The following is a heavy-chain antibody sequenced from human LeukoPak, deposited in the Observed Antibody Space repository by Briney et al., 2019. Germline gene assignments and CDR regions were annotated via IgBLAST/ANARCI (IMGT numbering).Heavy chain of an antibody. CDR2: INYSGST. CDR3: ARSGYCSGGSCYGPWPQYYYYYMDV. J-gene: IGHJ6*03. D-gene: IGHD2-15*01. V-gene: IGHV4-34*01. Sequence: PSETLSLTCAVYGGSFSGYYWSWIRQPPGKGLEWIGEINYSGSTNYNPSLKSRVTISVDTSKNQFSLKLSSVTAADTAVYYCARSGYCSGGSCYGPWPQYYYYYMDVWGKGTTVTISS. CDR1: GGSFSGYY.